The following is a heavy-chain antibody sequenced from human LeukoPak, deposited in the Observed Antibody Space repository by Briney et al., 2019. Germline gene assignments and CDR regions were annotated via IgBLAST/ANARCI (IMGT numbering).Heavy chain of an antibody. D-gene: IGHD5-18*01. J-gene: IGHJ6*03. CDR3: ARTTEGGYSYGYFYYYYMDV. CDR2: IYYSGST. Sequence: SETLSLTCTVSGGSISSGSYYWSWIRQPPGKGLEWIGYIYYSGSTNYNPSLKSRVTISVDTSKNQFSLKLSSVTAADTAVYYCARTTEGGYSYGYFYYYYMDVWGKGTTVTISS. CDR1: GGSISSGSYY. V-gene: IGHV4-61*01.